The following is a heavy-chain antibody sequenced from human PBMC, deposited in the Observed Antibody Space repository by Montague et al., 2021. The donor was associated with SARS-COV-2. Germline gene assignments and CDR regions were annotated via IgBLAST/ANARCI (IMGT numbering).Heavy chain of an antibody. Sequence: SETLSLTCSVSGDSMSGGNSYWCWICQPPGKGLESIGSISYTGSTSYNASLKSRVTMSVDTSKNEFSLSLSSVTASDTAVYYCARLYIQKTLVGASRRRWFDPGGQGTLVTVSS. CDR1: GDSMSGGNSY. V-gene: IGHV4-39*01. CDR3: ARLYIQKTLVGASRRRWFDP. CDR2: ISYTGST. D-gene: IGHD1-26*01. J-gene: IGHJ5*02.